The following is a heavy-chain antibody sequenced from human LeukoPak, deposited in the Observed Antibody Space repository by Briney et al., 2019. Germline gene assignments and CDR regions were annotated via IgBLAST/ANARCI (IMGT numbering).Heavy chain of an antibody. CDR1: GFTFSNYW. D-gene: IGHD3-22*01. V-gene: IGHV3-74*03. CDR3: AREGYYDSSGQIDY. CDR2: INSDGSGT. J-gene: IGHJ4*02. Sequence: GGSLRLSCAASGFTFSNYWMHWVRQAPGKGLVWVSHINSDGSGTTYADSVKGRFTISRDNAKNTLYLQMNSLRAVDTAVYYCAREGYYDSSGQIDYWGQGTLATVSS.